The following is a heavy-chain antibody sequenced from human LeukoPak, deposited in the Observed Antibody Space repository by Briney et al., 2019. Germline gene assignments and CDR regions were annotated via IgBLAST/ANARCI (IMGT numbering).Heavy chain of an antibody. CDR1: GFTFDDYG. D-gene: IGHD3-16*02. CDR3: AKDRAMITFGGVIVDY. V-gene: IGHV3-20*04. J-gene: IGHJ4*02. Sequence: GGSLRLSCAASGFTFDDYGMSWVRQAPGKGLEWVSGINWNGGSTGYADSVKGRFTISRDNSKNTLYLQMNSLRAEDTAVYYCAKDRAMITFGGVIVDYWGQGTLVTVSP. CDR2: INWNGGST.